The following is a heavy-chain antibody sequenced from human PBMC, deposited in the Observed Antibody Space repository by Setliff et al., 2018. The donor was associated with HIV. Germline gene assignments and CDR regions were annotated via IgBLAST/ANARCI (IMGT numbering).Heavy chain of an antibody. Sequence: RASVKVSCKASGYTFTSYDINWVRQAPAQALEWLGWITPNSGGTNYAQKVKVRVTMTRDTSISTAYMELSRLSSDDTAVYYCARAHGMWDCGGNVLLREYFLHWGQGTLVTVSS. CDR1: GYTFTSYD. CDR3: ARAHGMWDCGGNVLLREYFLH. V-gene: IGHV1-2*02. D-gene: IGHD4-17*01. CDR2: ITPNSGGT. J-gene: IGHJ1*01.